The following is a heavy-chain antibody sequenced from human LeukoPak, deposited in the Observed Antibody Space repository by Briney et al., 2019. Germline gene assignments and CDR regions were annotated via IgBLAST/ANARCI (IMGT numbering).Heavy chain of an antibody. CDR2: INPNSGST. V-gene: IGHV1-2*02. CDR3: ARDSLDFWSGYYLGSGDWFDP. J-gene: IGHJ5*02. D-gene: IGHD3-3*01. CDR1: GYTFTGYY. Sequence: ASVKVSCKASGYTFTGYYMHWVRQAPGQGLEWMGWINPNSGSTNYAQKFQGRVTMTRDTSISTAYMELSRLRSDDTAVYYCARDSLDFWSGYYLGSGDWFDPWGQGTLVTVSS.